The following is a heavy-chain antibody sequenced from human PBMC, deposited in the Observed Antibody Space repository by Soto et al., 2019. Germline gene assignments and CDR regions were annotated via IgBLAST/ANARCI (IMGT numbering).Heavy chain of an antibody. V-gene: IGHV4-34*01. D-gene: IGHD6-13*01. Sequence: SETLSLTCAVYGGSFSGYYWSWIRQPPGKGLEWIGEINLSGSTNYNPSLKSRVTISVDTSKNQFSLKLSSVTAADTAVYYCASGYSSSWYGWFDPWGQRTLVTVSS. J-gene: IGHJ5*02. CDR2: INLSGST. CDR1: GGSFSGYY. CDR3: ASGYSSSWYGWFDP.